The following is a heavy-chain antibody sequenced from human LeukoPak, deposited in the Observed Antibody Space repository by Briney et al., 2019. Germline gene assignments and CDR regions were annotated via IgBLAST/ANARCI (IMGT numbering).Heavy chain of an antibody. CDR3: AAKGPVRLLWLYNWFDP. Sequence: SETLSLTCAVYGGSFSGNYWSWIRQPPGKGLEWIGEINHSGSTNYNPSLKSRVTISVDTSKNQFSLKLSSVTAADTAVYYCAAKGPVRLLWLYNWFDPWGREPWSPSPQ. CDR2: INHSGST. V-gene: IGHV4-34*01. D-gene: IGHD3-10*01. CDR1: GGSFSGNY. J-gene: IGHJ5*02.